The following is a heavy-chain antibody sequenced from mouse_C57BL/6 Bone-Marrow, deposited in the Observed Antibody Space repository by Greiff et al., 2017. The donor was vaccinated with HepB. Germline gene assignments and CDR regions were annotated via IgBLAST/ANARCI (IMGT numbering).Heavy chain of an antibody. D-gene: IGHD1-1*01. CDR3: ARYHDYGSSYVAMDY. CDR1: GYAFSSYW. CDR2: IYPGDGDT. J-gene: IGHJ4*01. V-gene: IGHV1-80*01. Sequence: LEESGAELVKPGASVKISCKASGYAFSSYWMNWVKQRPGKGLEWIGQIYPGDGDTNYNGKFKGKATLTADKSSSTAYMQLSSLTSEDAAVYFCARYHDYGSSYVAMDYWGQGTSVTVSS.